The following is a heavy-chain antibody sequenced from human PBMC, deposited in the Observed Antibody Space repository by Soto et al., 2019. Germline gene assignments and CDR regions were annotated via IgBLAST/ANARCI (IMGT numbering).Heavy chain of an antibody. CDR3: ESPGRSDY. J-gene: IGHJ4*02. CDR2: ISYDGSNK. CDR1: GFTFSSYD. V-gene: IGHV3-30-3*01. Sequence: QVQLVESGGGVVQPGRSLRLSCAASGFTFSSYDMHWVRQAPGKGLEWVAVISYDGSNKYYADSVKGRFTISRDNSKNSLYLQMNSLIAEDTAVYYCESPGRSDYWGQGTLVTVSS.